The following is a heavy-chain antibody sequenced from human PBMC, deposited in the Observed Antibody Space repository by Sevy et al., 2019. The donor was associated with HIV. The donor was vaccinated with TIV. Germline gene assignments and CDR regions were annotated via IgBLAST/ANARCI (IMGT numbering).Heavy chain of an antibody. D-gene: IGHD2-15*01. CDR3: ARDLVIPATTDYFYYGMDV. CDR2: ISSSSTYI. CDR1: GFTIRTYN. J-gene: IGHJ6*02. Sequence: GGSLRLSCAASGFTIRTYNMNWVRQAPGKGLEWVSSISSSSTYIYYAHPVKGRFTISRDNAKNSLYLQMSSLRAEDTAVYYCARDLVIPATTDYFYYGMDVWGQGTTVTVSS. V-gene: IGHV3-21*01.